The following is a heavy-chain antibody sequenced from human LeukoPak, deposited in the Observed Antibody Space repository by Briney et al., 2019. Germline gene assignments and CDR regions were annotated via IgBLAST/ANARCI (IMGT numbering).Heavy chain of an antibody. V-gene: IGHV1-2*02. CDR3: ARGAWFGELLLGDY. CDR2: INPNSGGT. CDR1: GYTFTGYY. Sequence: ASVKVSCKASGYTFTGYYMHWVRQAPGQGLEWMGWINPNSGGTNYAQKLQGRVTMTRDTSISTAYMELSRLRSDDTAVYYCARGAWFGELLLGDYWGQGTLVTVSS. D-gene: IGHD3-10*01. J-gene: IGHJ4*02.